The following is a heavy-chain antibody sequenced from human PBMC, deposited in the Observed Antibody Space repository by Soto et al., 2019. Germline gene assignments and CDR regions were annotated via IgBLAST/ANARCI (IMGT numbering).Heavy chain of an antibody. CDR3: ARQVRYCSATTFYARWFDS. CDR1: GGSVGSGTYY. V-gene: IGHV4-61*01. Sequence: SETLSLTCTVSGGSVGSGTYYWSWTRQPPGKGLEWIGYIYSSGSANYNPSLKSRVTISVDTSKNQVSLKLSSVTAADTAVYYCARQVRYCSATTFYARWFDSWGQGTLVTVSS. CDR2: IYSSGSA. D-gene: IGHD2-15*01. J-gene: IGHJ5*01.